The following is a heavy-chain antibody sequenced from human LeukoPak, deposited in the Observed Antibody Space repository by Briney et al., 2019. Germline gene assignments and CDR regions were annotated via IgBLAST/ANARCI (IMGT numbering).Heavy chain of an antibody. V-gene: IGHV3-33*08. Sequence: YPGGSLRLSCTASGFTYSHYGMHWVRQAPGKGLEWVAVIWSDGTEKHYSDAVKGRFTISRHNFGNTLYLQMNSLRGDDTAVYYCARDAERGFDYSNSLKYWGQGTLVTVSS. CDR1: GFTYSHYG. CDR2: IWSDGTEK. CDR3: ARDAERGFDYSNSLKY. D-gene: IGHD4-11*01. J-gene: IGHJ4*02.